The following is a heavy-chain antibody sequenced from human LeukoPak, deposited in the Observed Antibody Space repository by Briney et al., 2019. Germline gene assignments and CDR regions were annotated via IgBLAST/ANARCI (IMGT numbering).Heavy chain of an antibody. Sequence: SQTLSLTCAISGDSVSSNSAAWNWIRQSPSRGLGWLGRIYYRSKWYNDYAVSVKSRITINPDTSKNQFSLQLNSVTPEDTAVYYCARVDTMVRGVTNPGYYGMDVWGQGTTVTVSS. V-gene: IGHV6-1*01. D-gene: IGHD3-10*01. J-gene: IGHJ6*02. CDR3: ARVDTMVRGVTNPGYYGMDV. CDR2: IYYRSKWYN. CDR1: GDSVSSNSAA.